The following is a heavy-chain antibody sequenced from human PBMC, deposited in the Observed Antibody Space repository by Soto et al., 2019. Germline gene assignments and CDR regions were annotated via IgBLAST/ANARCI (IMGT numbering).Heavy chain of an antibody. CDR2: ISISGSTI. D-gene: IGHD6-6*01. CDR1: GFTFSDYY. CDR3: AREMKQLDDYWYFDL. V-gene: IGHV3-11*01. Sequence: QVQLVESGGGLVKPGGSLRLSCAASGFTFSDYYMSWIRQAPGKGLEWVSYISISGSTIYYADSVKGRFTISRDNAKNPQYRQMNSLRAEDTAVYYCAREMKQLDDYWYFDLWGRGTLVSVSS. J-gene: IGHJ2*01.